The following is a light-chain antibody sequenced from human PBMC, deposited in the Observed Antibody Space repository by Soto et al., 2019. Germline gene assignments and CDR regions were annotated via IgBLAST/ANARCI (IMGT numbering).Light chain of an antibody. CDR1: QSVLYSSNNKNY. CDR3: QQYYSTPQT. V-gene: IGKV4-1*01. CDR2: WAS. Sequence: DIVMTQSPDSLAVSRGERATINCKSSQSVLYSSNNKNYLAWYQQKPGPPPKLLIYWASTRESGVPDRFSGSGSGTDFTLTISSLQAEDVAVYYCQQYYSTPQTFGQGIKVEIK. J-gene: IGKJ1*01.